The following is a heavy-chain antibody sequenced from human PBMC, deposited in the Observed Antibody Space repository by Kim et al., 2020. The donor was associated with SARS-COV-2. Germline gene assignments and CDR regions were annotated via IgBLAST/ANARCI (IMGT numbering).Heavy chain of an antibody. Sequence: RGNTGAEQKVQGRDTITRNTSISTAYMELSSLRSEDTAVYYCARGEYFDLWGRGTLVTVSS. V-gene: IGHV1-8*01. CDR3: ARGEYFDL. J-gene: IGHJ2*01. CDR2: RGNT.